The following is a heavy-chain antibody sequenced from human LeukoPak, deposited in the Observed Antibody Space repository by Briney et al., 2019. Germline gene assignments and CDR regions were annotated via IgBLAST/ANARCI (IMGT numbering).Heavy chain of an antibody. J-gene: IGHJ6*02. V-gene: IGHV3-30*18. CDR1: GFTFSSYG. Sequence: GGSLRLSCAASGFTFSSYGMHWVRQAPGKGLEWVAVISYDGSNKYYADSVKGRFTISRDNSKNTLYLQMNSLRAEDTAVYYCANLPVAGYLRQDYYYYYGMDVWGQGTTVTVSS. CDR3: ANLPVAGYLRQDYYYYYGMDV. CDR2: ISYDGSNK. D-gene: IGHD6-19*01.